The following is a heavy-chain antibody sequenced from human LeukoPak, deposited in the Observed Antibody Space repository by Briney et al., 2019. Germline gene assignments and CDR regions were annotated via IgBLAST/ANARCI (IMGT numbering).Heavy chain of an antibody. CDR2: IYTSGST. Sequence: SETLSLTCTVSGGSISSGSYYWSWIRLPAGKGLEWIGRIYTSGSTNYNPSLKSRVTISVGTSKNQFSLKLSSVTAADTAVYYCARGTYYYDRFDYWGQGTLVTVSS. J-gene: IGHJ4*02. V-gene: IGHV4-61*02. CDR3: ARGTYYYDRFDY. CDR1: GGSISSGSYY. D-gene: IGHD3-22*01.